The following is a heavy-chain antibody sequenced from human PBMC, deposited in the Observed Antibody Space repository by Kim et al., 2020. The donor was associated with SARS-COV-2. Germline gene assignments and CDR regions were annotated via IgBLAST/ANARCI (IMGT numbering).Heavy chain of an antibody. CDR2: IKQDGSEK. J-gene: IGHJ3*02. CDR1: GFTFSSYW. V-gene: IGHV3-7*03. D-gene: IGHD3-3*01. CDR3: ARDQGDYDFWSGYYTNPDAFDI. Sequence: GGSLRLSCAASGFTFSSYWMSWVRQAPGKGLEWVANIKQDGSEKYYVDSVKGRFTISRDNAKNSLYLQMNSLRAEDTAVYYCARDQGDYDFWSGYYTNPDAFDIWGQGTMVTVSS.